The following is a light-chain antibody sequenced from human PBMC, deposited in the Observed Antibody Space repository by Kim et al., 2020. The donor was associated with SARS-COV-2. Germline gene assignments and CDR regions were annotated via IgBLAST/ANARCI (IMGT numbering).Light chain of an antibody. Sequence: QPVLTQPSSLSASPGASASLTCTLPSGINLGTYRIYWYQQKPGSPSQYLLNYKSDSDRQQGSGVPSRFSGSKDASANAGILLISGLQSEDEADYFCMIWHNGAYVFGTGTKVTVL. V-gene: IGLV5-45*03. CDR2: YKSDSDR. J-gene: IGLJ1*01. CDR3: MIWHNGAYV. CDR1: SGINLGTYR.